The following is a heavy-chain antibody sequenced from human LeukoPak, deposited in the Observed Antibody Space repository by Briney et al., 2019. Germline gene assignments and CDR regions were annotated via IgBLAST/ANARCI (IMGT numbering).Heavy chain of an antibody. V-gene: IGHV4-4*02. CDR3: ARAMAAAGSPEHYYYYYGMDV. D-gene: IGHD6-13*01. Sequence: PSGTLSLTCVVSGDSMTNNWWSWVRQAPGKGLEWIGEVYHSGSTTYNPSLKSRVTMSIDTSKNQFSLKLTSMTAADTATYYCARAMAAAGSPEHYYYYYGMDVWGQGTTVTVSS. CDR1: GDSMTNNW. CDR2: VYHSGST. J-gene: IGHJ6*02.